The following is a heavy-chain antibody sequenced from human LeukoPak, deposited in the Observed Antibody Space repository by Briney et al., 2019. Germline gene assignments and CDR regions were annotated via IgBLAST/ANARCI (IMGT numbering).Heavy chain of an antibody. V-gene: IGHV3-74*01. CDR3: SRDSTGNDDY. Sequence: GGSLRLSCAASGYTFSRYWMHWFRQAPGKGLVWVSRTNPEGTRTDNADPVKGRCTIFRDNAKNTLYLQMNSLRADDMAVYYCSRDSTGNDDYWGQGTLVTVSS. J-gene: IGHJ4*02. CDR2: TNPEGTRT. D-gene: IGHD1-1*01. CDR1: GYTFSRYW.